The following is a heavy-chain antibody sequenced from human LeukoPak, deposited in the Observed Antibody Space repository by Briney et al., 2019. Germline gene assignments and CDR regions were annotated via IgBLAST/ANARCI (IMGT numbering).Heavy chain of an antibody. V-gene: IGHV3-48*01. D-gene: IGHD2-2*01. CDR2: SXTI. J-gene: IGHJ6*03. CDR3: ARGPVVVVPAGAEYYYYMDV. Sequence: SXTIYYADSVKGRFTISRDNAKNSLYLQMNSLRAEDTAVYYCARGPVVVVPAGAEYYYYMDVWGKGTTVTVSS.